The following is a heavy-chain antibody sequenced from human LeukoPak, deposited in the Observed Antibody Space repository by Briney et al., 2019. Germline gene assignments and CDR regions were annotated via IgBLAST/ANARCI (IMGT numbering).Heavy chain of an antibody. CDR3: ARGIFEWLSNYYDY. D-gene: IGHD3-3*01. J-gene: IGHJ4*02. Sequence: SVKVSCKASGGTFSSYAISWVRQAPGQGLEWMGGIIPIFGTANYAQKFQGRVTITTDESTGTAYMELSSLRSEDTAVYYCARGIFEWLSNYYDYWGQGTLVTVSS. CDR2: IIPIFGTA. CDR1: GGTFSSYA. V-gene: IGHV1-69*05.